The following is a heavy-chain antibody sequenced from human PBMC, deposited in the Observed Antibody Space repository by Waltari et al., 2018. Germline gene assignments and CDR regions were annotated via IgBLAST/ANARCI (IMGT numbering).Heavy chain of an antibody. CDR2: SYAGGNT. Sequence: EVQLVESGGGLIQPGGSLRLSCAASGFSVSSAYMTWIRQAPGKGLEYVSLSYAGGNTFNVDSVKGRFTISRDNSKDTLYLQMNNRRAEDTAIYYCARDTLSRGRIEGAFDIWGQGTMVTVSS. V-gene: IGHV3-53*01. D-gene: IGHD2-15*01. CDR3: ARDTLSRGRIEGAFDI. J-gene: IGHJ3*02. CDR1: GFSVSSAY.